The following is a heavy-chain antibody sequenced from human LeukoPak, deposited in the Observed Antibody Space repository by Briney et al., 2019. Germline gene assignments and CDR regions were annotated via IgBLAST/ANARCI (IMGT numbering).Heavy chain of an antibody. Sequence: GASVKVSCKASGYTFTSYDINWVRQATGQGLEWMGWTNPNSGNTGYAQKFQGRVTMTRNTSISTAYMELSSLRSEDTAVYYCARTGDSSWFDAFDIWGQGTMVTVSS. CDR1: GYTFTSYD. CDR3: ARTGDSSWFDAFDI. CDR2: TNPNSGNT. V-gene: IGHV1-8*01. J-gene: IGHJ3*02. D-gene: IGHD6-13*01.